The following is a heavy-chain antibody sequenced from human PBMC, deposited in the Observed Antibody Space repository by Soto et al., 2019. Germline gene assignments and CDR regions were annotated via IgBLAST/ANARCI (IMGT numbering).Heavy chain of an antibody. V-gene: IGHV3-21*01. D-gene: IGHD3-10*01. J-gene: IGHJ4*02. CDR3: VTKTTFGIAY. Sequence: EVQLVESGGGLVKPGGSLRLSCAASGFTFSTYSMIWVRQAPGKGLEWVSAISSSSGSIFYADSVKGRFTISRENAKSSLYLQMNSLTAEDTAVYYCVTKTTFGIAYWGQGTLVTVSS. CDR2: ISSSSGSI. CDR1: GFTFSTYS.